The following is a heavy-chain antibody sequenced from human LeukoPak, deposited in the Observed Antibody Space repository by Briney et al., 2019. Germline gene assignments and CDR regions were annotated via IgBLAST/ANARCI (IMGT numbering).Heavy chain of an antibody. V-gene: IGHV3-7*01. J-gene: IGHJ4*02. CDR3: ARADRAITMIVVVTYFDY. D-gene: IGHD3-22*01. CDR1: GFTFSSYW. Sequence: GGSLRLSCAAPGFTFSSYWMSWVRQAPGKGLEWVANIKQDGSEKYYVDSVKGRFTISRDNAKNSLYLQMNSLRAEDTAVYYCARADRAITMIVVVTYFDYWGQGTLVTVSS. CDR2: IKQDGSEK.